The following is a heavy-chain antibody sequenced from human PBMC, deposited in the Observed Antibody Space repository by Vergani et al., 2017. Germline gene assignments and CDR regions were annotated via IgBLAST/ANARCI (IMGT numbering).Heavy chain of an antibody. V-gene: IGHV4-61*02. CDR2: IYTSGST. CDR3: ASRRGWLHYGMDV. D-gene: IGHD5-12*01. CDR1: GSSISSGSYY. J-gene: IGHJ6*02. Sequence: QVQLQESGPGLVKPSQTLSLTCTVSGSSISSGSYYWSWIRQPAGKGLEWIGRIYTSGSTNYNPSLKSRVTISVDTSKNQFSLKLSSVTAAHTAVYYCASRRGWLHYGMDVWGQGTTVTVSS.